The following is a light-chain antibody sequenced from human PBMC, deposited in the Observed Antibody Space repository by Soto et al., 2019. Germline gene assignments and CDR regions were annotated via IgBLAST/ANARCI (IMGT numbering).Light chain of an antibody. V-gene: IGLV1-47*01. CDR3: AAWDDSLSGVV. CDR2: RND. Sequence: QSVLTQPPSASGTPGQRVTISCSGXSSNIGSNYVYWYQQLPGTAPKLLIYRNDQRPSGVPDRFSGSKSGTSASLAISGLRSEDEADYYCAAWDDSLSGVVFGGGTKLTVL. CDR1: SSNIGSNY. J-gene: IGLJ2*01.